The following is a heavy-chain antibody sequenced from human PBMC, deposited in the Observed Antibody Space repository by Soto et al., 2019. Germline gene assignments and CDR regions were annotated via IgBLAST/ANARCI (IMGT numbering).Heavy chain of an antibody. D-gene: IGHD6-13*01. V-gene: IGHV3-23*01. CDR2: ISGSGGNT. J-gene: IGHJ4*02. CDR3: AKRITAGGPNFDY. Sequence: PGGSLRLSVAASGFTFIDYAMNWVLQAPGKGLEWVSTISGSGGNTYYADSVKGRLTVSRDNSKNTLYLQMNSLRAEDTAVYSCAKRITAGGPNFDYRAQGTRVTVPS. CDR1: GFTFIDYA.